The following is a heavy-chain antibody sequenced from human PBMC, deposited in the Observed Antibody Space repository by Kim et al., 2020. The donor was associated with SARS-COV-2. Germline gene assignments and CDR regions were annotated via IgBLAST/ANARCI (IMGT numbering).Heavy chain of an antibody. D-gene: IGHD6-13*01. CDR1: GFTFDDYA. Sequence: SLRLSCAASGFTFDDYAMHWVRQAPGKGLEWVSGISWNSGSIGYADSVKGRFTISRDNAKNSLYLQMNSLRAEDTALYYCAKDKLGIAAAGTPAFDYW. J-gene: IGHJ4*01. CDR2: ISWNSGSI. V-gene: IGHV3-9*01. CDR3: AKDKLGIAAAGTPAFDY.